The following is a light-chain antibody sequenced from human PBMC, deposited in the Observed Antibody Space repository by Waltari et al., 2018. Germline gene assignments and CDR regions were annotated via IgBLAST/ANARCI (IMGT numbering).Light chain of an antibody. CDR3: SSYTSSGTRV. J-gene: IGLJ1*01. Sequence: QPPLTQPASVSGSVGQSITISCTGTSDDIGTYNFVSWYQQYPGKAPKLIIYDVTDRHSGISHRFSGSKSGNAASLIISGLQDEDEADYHCSSYTSSGTRVFGTGTTVTVL. CDR1: SDDIGTYNF. V-gene: IGLV2-14*03. CDR2: DVT.